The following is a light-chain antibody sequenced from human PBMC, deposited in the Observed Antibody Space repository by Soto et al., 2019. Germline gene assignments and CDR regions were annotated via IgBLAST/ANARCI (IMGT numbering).Light chain of an antibody. V-gene: IGLV1-51*02. CDR3: ATWDGSLSAVV. J-gene: IGLJ2*01. CDR1: TSNIANNY. CDR2: EDN. Sequence: QSVLTQPPSVSAAPGQKVTISCYGSTSNIANNYVSWYQHLPGTAPKFLIYEDNKRPSGIPDRFSGSKSGTSATLGITGLQTGDEANYYCATWDGSLSAVVFGGGTKLTVL.